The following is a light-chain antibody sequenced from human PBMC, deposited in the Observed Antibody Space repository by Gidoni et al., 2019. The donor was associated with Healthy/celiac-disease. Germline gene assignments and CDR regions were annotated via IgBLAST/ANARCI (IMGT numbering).Light chain of an antibody. CDR3: QQRSNWPPWT. Sequence: IVLSQSPATLSLSPGERATLSCTASQSVSSYLAWYQQKPGQAPRLLIYDASNRATGIPARFSGSGSGTDFTLTNSSLEPEDFAVYYCQQRSNWPPWTFXQXTKVEIK. J-gene: IGKJ1*01. CDR1: QSVSSY. V-gene: IGKV3-11*01. CDR2: DAS.